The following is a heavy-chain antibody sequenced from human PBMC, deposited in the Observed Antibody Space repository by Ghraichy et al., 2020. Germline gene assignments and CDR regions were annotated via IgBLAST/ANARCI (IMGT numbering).Heavy chain of an antibody. CDR2: MYHNGTT. J-gene: IGHJ5*02. CDR1: GDSISSGGYS. CDR3: ARGGSGYYYTWFDP. Sequence: TLSLTCAVSGDSISSGGYSWSWIRQPPGKGLEWIGYMYHNGTTYYNPSLKSRVTISVDRSDNKFSLKVTSVTAADTAVYFCARGGSGYYYTWFDPWGQGTLVTVSS. D-gene: IGHD3-22*01. V-gene: IGHV4-30-2*01.